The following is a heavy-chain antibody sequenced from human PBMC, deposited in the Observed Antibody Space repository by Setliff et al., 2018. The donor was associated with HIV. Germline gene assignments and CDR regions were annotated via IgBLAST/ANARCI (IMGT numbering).Heavy chain of an antibody. D-gene: IGHD5-18*01. J-gene: IGHJ6*03. CDR2: IIPILGIA. V-gene: IGHV1-69*10. Sequence: GASVKVSCKASGGTFSSYAISWVRQAPGQGLEWMGGIIPILGIANYAQKFQGRVTITTDESTSTAYMELSSLRSEDTAVYYCATPLSRGYSYVGYYYMDVWCKGTTVTVSS. CDR1: GGTFSSYA. CDR3: ATPLSRGYSYVGYYYMDV.